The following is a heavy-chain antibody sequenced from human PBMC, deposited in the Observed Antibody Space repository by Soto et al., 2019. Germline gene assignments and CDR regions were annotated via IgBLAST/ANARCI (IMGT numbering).Heavy chain of an antibody. J-gene: IGHJ4*02. CDR1: GFTFIDHY. D-gene: IGHD1-1*01. Sequence: KTGGSLRLSCAASGFTFIDHYMSWIRQAPGKGLEWIGYSSNSGSFTRYADSVKGRFSISRDNAKNSLYLQINSLRGDDTAICYCVRSGDNYNLLDYWGQGTPVTVSS. CDR3: VRSGDNYNLLDY. V-gene: IGHV3-11*06. CDR2: SSNSGSFT.